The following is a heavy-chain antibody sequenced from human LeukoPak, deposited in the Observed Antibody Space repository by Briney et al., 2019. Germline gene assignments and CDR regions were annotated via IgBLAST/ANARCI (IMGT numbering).Heavy chain of an antibody. V-gene: IGHV3-23*01. CDR3: AKAWGPSYSSSWYDYYFDY. J-gene: IGHJ4*02. D-gene: IGHD6-13*01. Sequence: TGGSLRLSCAASGFTFSSYAMSWVRQAPGKGLEWVSAISGSGGSTYYADSVKGQFTISRDNSKNTLYLQMNSLRAEDTAVYYCAKAWGPSYSSSWYDYYFDYWGQGTLVTVSS. CDR1: GFTFSSYA. CDR2: ISGSGGST.